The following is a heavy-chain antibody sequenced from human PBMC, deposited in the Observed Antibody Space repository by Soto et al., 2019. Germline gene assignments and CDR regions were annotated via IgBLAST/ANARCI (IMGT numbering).Heavy chain of an antibody. Sequence: EVQLLESGGGLVQPGGSLRLSCSASGFNFGSYGMSWVRQAPGKGLEWVSGLTASGLNTSYTDSVKGRFTISRDNSRNTVYLQMSGLRGEDTAVFHCAKGLGNAKEVWGQGTTVTVSS. CDR3: AKGLGNAKEV. CDR2: LTASGLNT. D-gene: IGHD2-8*01. V-gene: IGHV3-23*01. J-gene: IGHJ6*02. CDR1: GFNFGSYG.